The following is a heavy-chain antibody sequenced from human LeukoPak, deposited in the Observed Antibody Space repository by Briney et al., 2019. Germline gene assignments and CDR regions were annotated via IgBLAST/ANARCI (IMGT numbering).Heavy chain of an antibody. CDR1: GGSISSYY. CDR2: IYYSGST. V-gene: IGHV4-59*01. D-gene: IGHD6-13*01. J-gene: IGHJ5*02. CDR3: ARGAPGGSSWYGGMNWFDP. Sequence: PSETLSLTCTVSGGSISSYYWSWIRQPPGKGLEWIGYIYYSGSTNYNPSLKSRVTISVDTSKNQFSLKLSSVTAADAAVYYCARGAPGGSSWYGGMNWFDPWGQGTLVTVSS.